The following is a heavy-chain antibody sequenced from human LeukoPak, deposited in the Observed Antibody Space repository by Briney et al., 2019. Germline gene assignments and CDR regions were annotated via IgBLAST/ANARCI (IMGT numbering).Heavy chain of an antibody. J-gene: IGHJ4*02. Sequence: ASVKVSCKASGYTFTGYYVHWVRQAPGQGLEWMGWINPNSGGTNYAQKFQGRDTLTRDTSISTAYMEVNRLRSDDTALYYCARNYEFWSFDYWGQGTLVIVSS. CDR2: INPNSGGT. CDR3: ARNYEFWSFDY. V-gene: IGHV1-2*02. CDR1: GYTFTGYY. D-gene: IGHD3-3*01.